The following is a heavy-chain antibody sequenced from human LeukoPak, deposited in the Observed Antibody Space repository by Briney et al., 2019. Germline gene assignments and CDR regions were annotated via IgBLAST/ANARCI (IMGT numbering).Heavy chain of an antibody. D-gene: IGHD2-2*01. CDR1: GFTVSSNY. J-gene: IGHJ4*02. V-gene: IGHV3-66*01. CDR3: ARDCSSTSCYFH. Sequence: PGGSLRLSCAASGFTVSSNYMSCVRQAPGKGLEWVSVIYSGGSTYYADSVKGRFTISRDNSKNTLYLQMNSLRAEDTAVYYCARDCSSTSCYFHWGQGTLVTVSS. CDR2: IYSGGST.